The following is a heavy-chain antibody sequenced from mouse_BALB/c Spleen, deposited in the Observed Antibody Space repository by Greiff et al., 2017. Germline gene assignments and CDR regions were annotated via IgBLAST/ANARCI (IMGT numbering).Heavy chain of an antibody. CDR3: TRDNWDY. CDR2: ISSGGSYT. J-gene: IGHJ2*01. Sequence: EVNLVESGGGLVKPGGSLKLSCAASGFTFSSYTMSWVRQTPEKRLEWVATISSGGSYTYYPDSVKGRFTISRDNAKNTLYLQMSSLKSEDTAMYYCTRDNWDYWGQGTTLTVSS. V-gene: IGHV5-6-4*01. D-gene: IGHD4-1*01. CDR1: GFTFSSYT.